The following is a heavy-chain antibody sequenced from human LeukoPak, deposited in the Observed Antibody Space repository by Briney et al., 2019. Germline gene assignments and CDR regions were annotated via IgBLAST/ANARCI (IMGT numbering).Heavy chain of an antibody. CDR3: ARGRGKVYYYDSSGSSDY. D-gene: IGHD3-22*01. CDR1: GYTFTSYD. Sequence: GASVKVSCKASGYTFTSYDINWVRQATGQGLEWMGWMNPNSGNTGYAQKFQGRVTMTRNTSISTAYMELSSLRSEDTAVYYCARGRGKVYYYDSSGSSDYWGQGTLVTVSS. CDR2: MNPNSGNT. J-gene: IGHJ4*02. V-gene: IGHV1-8*01.